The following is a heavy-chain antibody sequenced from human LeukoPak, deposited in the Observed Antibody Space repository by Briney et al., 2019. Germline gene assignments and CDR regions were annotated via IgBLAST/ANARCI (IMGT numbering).Heavy chain of an antibody. J-gene: IGHJ4*02. CDR3: ATSDAYGDSLIVS. CDR2: ISTVGTTK. CDR1: GFTFSGFA. D-gene: IGHD4-17*01. Sequence: GGSLRLSCAASGFTFSGFAMNWVRQAPGMGLEWISYISTVGTTKYYADSVKGRFTISRDNAKDSLYLQMNSLRAEDTGVYYCATSDAYGDSLIVSWGQGTLVTVSS. V-gene: IGHV3-48*03.